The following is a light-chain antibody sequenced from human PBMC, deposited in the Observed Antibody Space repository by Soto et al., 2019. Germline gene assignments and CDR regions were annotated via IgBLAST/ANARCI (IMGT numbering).Light chain of an antibody. CDR3: QQYDNHPLT. CDR2: DAS. CDR1: QDISNY. V-gene: IGKV1-33*01. Sequence: IQMTQSPSSLSASVGDRVTITCQASQDISNYLNGYQQKPGKDPKLLIYDASNLETGVPSRFSGSGSGTDFTFTISSLQPEDIATYYCQQYDNHPLTFGGGTKVDI. J-gene: IGKJ4*01.